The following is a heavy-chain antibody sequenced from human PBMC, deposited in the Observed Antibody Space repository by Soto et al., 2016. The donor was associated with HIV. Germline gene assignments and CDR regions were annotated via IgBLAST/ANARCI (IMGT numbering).Heavy chain of an antibody. V-gene: IGHV4-34*02. CDR2: INDSGST. CDR3: ARRSPPYCTGVIVTPPFIDY. J-gene: IGHJ4*02. D-gene: IGHD2-8*02. CDR1: GGSFSNYY. Sequence: QVQLQQWGAGLLKPSETLSLTCAVYGGSFSNYYWTWIRQPPGKGLEWIGEINDSGSTNYNTSLMSRVTMSADTSKSQFSLQLRSVTAADTAIYYCARRSPPYCTGVIVTPPFIDYVGPGNQVAVSS.